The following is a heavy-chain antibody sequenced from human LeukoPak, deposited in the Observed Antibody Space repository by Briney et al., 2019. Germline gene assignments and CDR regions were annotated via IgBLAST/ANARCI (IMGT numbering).Heavy chain of an antibody. V-gene: IGHV3-7*01. CDR3: AGGGELLRPADY. CDR2: MNQDGSEK. Sequence: GGSLRLSCAASGFTFSSYWMSWVRQAPGKGLEWVANMNQDGSEKYYVDSVKGRFTISRDNAKNSLYLQMNNLRAEDTAVYYCAGGGELLRPADYWGQGTLVTVSS. CDR1: GFTFSSYW. D-gene: IGHD1-26*01. J-gene: IGHJ4*02.